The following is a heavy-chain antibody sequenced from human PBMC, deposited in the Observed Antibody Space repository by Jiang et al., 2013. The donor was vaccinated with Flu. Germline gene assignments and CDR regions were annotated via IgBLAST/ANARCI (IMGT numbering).Heavy chain of an antibody. J-gene: IGHJ4*02. CDR1: GFTFSSYG. CDR2: IWYDGSNK. V-gene: IGHV3-33*01. D-gene: IGHD2-2*01. CDR3: ARDRDIVVVPAAGDSYYFDY. Sequence: SGGGVVQPGRSLRLSCAASGFTFSSYGMHWVRQAPGKGLEWVAVIWYDGSNKYYADSVKGRFTISRDNSKNTLYLQMNSLRAEDTAVYYCARDRDIVVVPAAGDSYYFDYWGQGTLVTVSS.